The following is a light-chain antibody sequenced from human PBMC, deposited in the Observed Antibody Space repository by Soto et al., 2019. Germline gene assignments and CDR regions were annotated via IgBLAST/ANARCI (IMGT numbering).Light chain of an antibody. CDR2: AAS. CDR1: QGISSY. V-gene: IGKV1-9*01. Sequence: DIQLTQSPSVLSATVGDRGTITCRARQGISSYLAWYQQKPGKAPKLLIYAASTLQSGVPSRFGGSGSGTEFTLTISSLQPEDFATYYCQQLNSYPPTFGGGTKVDIK. J-gene: IGKJ4*01. CDR3: QQLNSYPPT.